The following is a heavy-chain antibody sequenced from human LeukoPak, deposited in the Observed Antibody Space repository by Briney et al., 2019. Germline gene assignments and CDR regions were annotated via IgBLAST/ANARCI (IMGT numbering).Heavy chain of an antibody. CDR1: SGSISSGDYY. V-gene: IGHV4-30-4*08. CDR2: IYYSGST. Sequence: SETLSLTCTVSSGSISSGDYYWSWVRRPPGKGLEWIGYIYYSGSTYYNPSLKSRLTISVDTSKNQFSLKLSSVTATDTAVYYCARKMGALDYWGQGTLVTVSS. D-gene: IGHD1-26*01. J-gene: IGHJ4*02. CDR3: ARKMGALDY.